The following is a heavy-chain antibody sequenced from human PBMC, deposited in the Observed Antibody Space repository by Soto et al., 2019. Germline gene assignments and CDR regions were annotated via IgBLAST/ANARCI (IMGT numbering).Heavy chain of an antibody. CDR2: MNPNSGNT. CDR3: ARWGAVAGTFDY. Sequence: ASVKVSCKASRYTFTSYDINWVRQATGQGLEWMGWMNPNSGNTGYAQKFQGRVTMTRNTSISTAYMELSSLTSEDTAVYYCARWGAVAGTFDYWGQGTLVTVSS. J-gene: IGHJ4*02. V-gene: IGHV1-8*01. CDR1: RYTFTSYD. D-gene: IGHD6-19*01.